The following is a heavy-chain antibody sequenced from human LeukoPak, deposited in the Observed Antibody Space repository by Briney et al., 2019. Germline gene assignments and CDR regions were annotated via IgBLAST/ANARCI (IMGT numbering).Heavy chain of an antibody. V-gene: IGHV1-8*01. J-gene: IGHJ5*02. Sequence: GASVKVSCKASGYTFTSYDINWVRQATGQGLEWMGWMNPNSGNTGYSQKFQGRVTMTRNTSINTAYMELSSLTSEDTAAYYCARRNYGTSRRWVDPWGQGTRVTVSS. CDR2: MNPNSGNT. CDR1: GYTFTSYD. D-gene: IGHD1-7*01. CDR3: ARRNYGTSRRWVDP.